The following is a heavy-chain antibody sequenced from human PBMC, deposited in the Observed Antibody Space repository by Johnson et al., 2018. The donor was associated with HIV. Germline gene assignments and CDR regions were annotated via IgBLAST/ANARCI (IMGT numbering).Heavy chain of an antibody. CDR1: GFTFDNAW. Sequence: VQLLESGGGLVKPGGSLRLPCAASGFTFDNAWMTWVRQAPGKGLEWVGHIKTKTDGGTTDDAAPVKGRFTISRDDSKNTLYLQMHSLKTEATAVYYCTTDRNRLWSSSGWTGFWAFDIWGQGTMVTVSS. CDR3: TTDRNRLWSSSGWTGFWAFDI. D-gene: IGHD6-19*01. J-gene: IGHJ3*02. V-gene: IGHV3-15*01. CDR2: IKTKTDGGTT.